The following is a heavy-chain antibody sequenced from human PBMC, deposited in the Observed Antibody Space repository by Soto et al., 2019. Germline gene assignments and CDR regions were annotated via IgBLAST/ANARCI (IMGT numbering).Heavy chain of an antibody. J-gene: IGHJ3*01. Sequence: VQLLESGGGLVQSGGSLRLSCAASGFSFNNHAMTWVRQAPGKGLEWVSGISGSGSTTHYADSVKGRFTISRDNSKDTLYLQMTSLRPEDTAVYYCAKDRLMLTMVVVGAFDFWGLGTMVTVSS. CDR3: AKDRLMLTMVVVGAFDF. D-gene: IGHD3-22*01. V-gene: IGHV3-23*01. CDR2: ISGSGSTT. CDR1: GFSFNNHA.